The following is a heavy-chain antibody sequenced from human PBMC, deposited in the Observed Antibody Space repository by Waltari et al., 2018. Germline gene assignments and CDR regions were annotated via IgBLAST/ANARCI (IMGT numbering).Heavy chain of an antibody. V-gene: IGHV3-15*04. J-gene: IGHJ4*02. D-gene: IGHD1-1*01. CDR1: GFTFTDAW. CDR2: IESNTEGGTG. Sequence: EVQLVESGGGFVQPGGYLRLSCVASGFTFTDAWMSWVRQAPGKGLEWVGRIESNTEGGTGEYAAPAKDRFTISRDDSKNTLYLQMNSLQSEDTAVYYCASYSPWNDHWGQGTLVTVSS. CDR3: ASYSPWNDH.